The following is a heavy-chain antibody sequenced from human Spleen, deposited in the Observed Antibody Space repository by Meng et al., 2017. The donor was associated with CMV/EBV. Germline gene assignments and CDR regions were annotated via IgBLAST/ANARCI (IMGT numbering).Heavy chain of an antibody. Sequence: SETLSLTCTVSGYSISSGYYWGWIRQPPGKGLEWIGSIYHSGSTYYNPSLKSRVSISVDTSKNRFSLKLTSVTAADTAFYYCARSTRYFDWLMWGQGTMVTVSS. V-gene: IGHV4-38-2*02. CDR3: ARSTRYFDWLM. CDR1: GYSISSGYY. CDR2: IYHSGST. D-gene: IGHD3-9*01. J-gene: IGHJ3*01.